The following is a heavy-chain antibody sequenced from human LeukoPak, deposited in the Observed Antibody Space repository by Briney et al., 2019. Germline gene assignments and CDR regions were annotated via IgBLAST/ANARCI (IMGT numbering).Heavy chain of an antibody. V-gene: IGHV4-59*12. CDR3: ARGRLTIFGVVSTTSGRFDS. J-gene: IGHJ5*01. CDR1: GGSIGSYY. Sequence: SETLSLTCTVSGGSIGSYYWSWIRQPPGKGLEWIGYIYYSGSTNYNPSLKSRVTISLDTSKNEFYLRLSSVTAADTSVYYCARGRLTIFGVVSTTSGRFDSWGQGTLVTVSS. D-gene: IGHD3-3*01. CDR2: IYYSGST.